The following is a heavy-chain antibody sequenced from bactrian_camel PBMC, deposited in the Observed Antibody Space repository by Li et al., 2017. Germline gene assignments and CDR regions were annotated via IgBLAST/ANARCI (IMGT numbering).Heavy chain of an antibody. CDR1: GNTRNTHC. CDR2: IYTGSGNT. V-gene: IGHV3S1*01. D-gene: IGHD1*01. J-gene: IGHJ4*01. Sequence: HVQLVESGGASVQTGGSLRLSCAFSGNTRNTHCMAWFRQAPGKEREGVARIYTGSGNTYYADSVKGRFTTSRDSAKNTVDLQMNSLNLMTRPCITVPLISIGMRTGARGPRSPS. CDR3: PLISIGMRT.